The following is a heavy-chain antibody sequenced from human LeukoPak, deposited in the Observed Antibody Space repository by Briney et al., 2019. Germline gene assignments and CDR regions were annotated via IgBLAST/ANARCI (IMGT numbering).Heavy chain of an antibody. V-gene: IGHV3-64*02. D-gene: IGHD1-26*01. CDR1: GFAFSRYA. CDR2: MDDSGTHT. J-gene: IGHJ4*02. CDR3: ARDGKAKNDY. Sequence: GGSLRLSCAASGFAFSRYATQWVRQAPDKRLEYVSGMDDSGTHTYYVESVKGRLTMSRDNSRDTLYLQMRSLRPEDTAVYYCARDGKAKNDYWGQGTLVTVST.